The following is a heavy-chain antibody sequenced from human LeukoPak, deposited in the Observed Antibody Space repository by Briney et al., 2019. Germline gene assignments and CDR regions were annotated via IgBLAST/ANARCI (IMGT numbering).Heavy chain of an antibody. CDR3: TTDPVGITFGGVIESFDY. J-gene: IGHJ4*02. Sequence: GGSLRLSCAASGFTFSNAWMSWVRQAPGKGLEWVGRIKSKTDGGTTDYAAPVKGRFTISRDDSKNTLYLQMNSLKTEDTAVYYCTTDPVGITFGGVIESFDYWGQGTLVTVSS. V-gene: IGHV3-15*01. D-gene: IGHD3-16*02. CDR1: GFTFSNAW. CDR2: IKSKTDGGTT.